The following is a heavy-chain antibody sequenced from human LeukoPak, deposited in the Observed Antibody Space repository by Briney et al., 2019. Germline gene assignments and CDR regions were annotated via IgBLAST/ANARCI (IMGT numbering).Heavy chain of an antibody. CDR1: GGSISSYY. J-gene: IGHJ4*02. V-gene: IGHV4-59*01. CDR2: VSYSGST. Sequence: SETLSLTCTVSGGSISSYYWSWIRQPPGKGLEWIGYVSYSGSTNCNPSLRSRVTISVDTSKNQFSLKLHSVTAADTAVYYCARGIESYGDYGYWGQGTLVTVSS. CDR3: ARGIESYGDYGY. D-gene: IGHD4-17*01.